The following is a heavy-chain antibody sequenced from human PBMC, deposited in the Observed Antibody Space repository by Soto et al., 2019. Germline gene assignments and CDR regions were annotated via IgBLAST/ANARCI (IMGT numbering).Heavy chain of an antibody. D-gene: IGHD3-10*01. CDR3: VSDRGYGPASVPYS. CDR2: ISYDGSLQ. CDR1: GFAFSNG. V-gene: IGHV3-30*03. Sequence: QAQLVESGGGVVQPGRSLRLSCAASGFAFSNGMHWVRQAPGTGLEWVAVISYDGSLQHYADSVKGRFTISRDNSKNMVLLQMSSLRAEDTAVYYCVSDRGYGPASVPYSWGQGTLVSVSS. J-gene: IGHJ4*02.